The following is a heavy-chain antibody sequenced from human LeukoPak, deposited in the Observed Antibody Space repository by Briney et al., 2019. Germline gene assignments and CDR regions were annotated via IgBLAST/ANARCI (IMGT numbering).Heavy chain of an antibody. CDR3: ARVGYGSGWYFDY. D-gene: IGHD6-19*01. CDR2: ISSTSSYI. J-gene: IGHJ4*02. Sequence: PGGSLRLSCAASGFTFSTYSMNWVRQAPGKGLEWVSSISSTSSYIYYADSVKGRFTISRDNAQKSLYLQMNSLRAEDTAVYYCARVGYGSGWYFDYWGQGTLVTVSS. V-gene: IGHV3-21*01. CDR1: GFTFSTYS.